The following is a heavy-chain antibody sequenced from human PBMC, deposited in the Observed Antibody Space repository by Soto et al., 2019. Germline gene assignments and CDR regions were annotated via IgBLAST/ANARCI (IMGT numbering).Heavy chain of an antibody. Sequence: GASVKVSCKASGYTFTGYYMHWVRQAPGQGLEWMRWINPNSGGTNYAQKFQGWVTMTRDTSISTAYMELSRLRSDDTAVYYCARDPMTTVVTSAYYYYGMDVWGQGTTVTVSS. CDR1: GYTFTGYY. D-gene: IGHD4-17*01. J-gene: IGHJ6*02. CDR3: ARDPMTTVVTSAYYYYGMDV. V-gene: IGHV1-2*04. CDR2: INPNSGGT.